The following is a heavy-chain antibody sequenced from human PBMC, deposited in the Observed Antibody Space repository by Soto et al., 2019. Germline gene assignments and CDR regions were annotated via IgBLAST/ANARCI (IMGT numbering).Heavy chain of an antibody. CDR1: GFTFRMYS. V-gene: IGHV3-7*03. D-gene: IGHD2-21*02. J-gene: IGHJ6*02. CDR3: ARDHLILPAHDFFYGSDV. CDR2: IPQDGVDG. Sequence: GGSLRLSCEVSGFTFRMYSMSWVRQSPGKGLEWVAKIPQDGVDGHYADSVKGRFTISRDNGKNSLYLQLNNLRAEDTAVYYCARDHLILPAHDFFYGSDVWGRGATVTAP.